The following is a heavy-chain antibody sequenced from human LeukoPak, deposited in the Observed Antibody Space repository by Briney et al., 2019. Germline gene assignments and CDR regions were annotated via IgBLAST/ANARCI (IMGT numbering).Heavy chain of an antibody. V-gene: IGHV4-59*01. Sequence: SETLSLTCTVSGGSISGYYWNWIRQPPGKGLEWIGYIYYSGSTNYNPSLKSRVTMSVDTSKNQFSLELSSVTAADTAVYYCARVLSSGWYSRAYFDYWGQGRLVTVSP. D-gene: IGHD6-19*01. CDR3: ARVLSSGWYSRAYFDY. CDR2: IYYSGST. J-gene: IGHJ4*02. CDR1: GGSISGYY.